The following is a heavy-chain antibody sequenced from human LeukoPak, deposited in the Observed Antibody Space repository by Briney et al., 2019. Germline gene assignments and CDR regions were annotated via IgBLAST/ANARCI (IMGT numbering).Heavy chain of an antibody. CDR2: ITTNSVM. J-gene: IGHJ5*01. CDR1: GFTLSDYG. D-gene: IGHD2-2*01. CDR3: TRGRYQFLGPNDS. V-gene: IGHV3-48*02. Sequence: GGSLRLSCVASGFTLSDYGMSLARQAPGKGLEWISYITTNSVMFYADSVEGRFAISRDNDQNSVYLQMSVLRDDDTAVYYCTRGRYQFLGPNDSWGQGALVTVSS.